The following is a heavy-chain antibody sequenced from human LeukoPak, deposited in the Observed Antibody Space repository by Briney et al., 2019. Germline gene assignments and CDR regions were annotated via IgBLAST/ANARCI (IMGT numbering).Heavy chain of an antibody. CDR1: GYTFTSYA. V-gene: IGHV7-4-1*02. Sequence: GASVKVSCKASGYTFTSYAMNWVRQAPGQGLEWMGWINTNTGNPTYAQGFTGRFVFSLDTSVSTAYLQISSLKAKDTAVYYCARELPRRGYSYGFYSWGQGTLVTVSS. CDR2: INTNTGNP. D-gene: IGHD5-18*01. J-gene: IGHJ4*02. CDR3: ARELPRRGYSYGFYS.